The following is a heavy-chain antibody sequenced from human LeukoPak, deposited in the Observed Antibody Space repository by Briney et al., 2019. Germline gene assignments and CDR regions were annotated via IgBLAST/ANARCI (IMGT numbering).Heavy chain of an antibody. J-gene: IGHJ4*02. V-gene: IGHV3-7*01. CDR2: IKQDGSEK. D-gene: IGHD7-27*01. CDR1: GLSFTNYW. Sequence: PGGSLRLSCAASGLSFTNYWMSWVRQAPGKGLKWVANIKQDGSEKNYVDSVKGRFTISRDNAQNSLYLQMNSLRAEDTAVFYCARDRPTGDFDYWGQGTLVTVSS. CDR3: ARDRPTGDFDY.